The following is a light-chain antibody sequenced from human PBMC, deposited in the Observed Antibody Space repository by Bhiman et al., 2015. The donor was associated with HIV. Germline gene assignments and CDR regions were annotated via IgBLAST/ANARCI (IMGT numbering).Light chain of an antibody. Sequence: QSALTQPASVSGSPGQSITISCTGTSSDVGSYHYVSWYQQHPGRAPKVIIYDVTKRPSGVSNRFSGSKSVNTASLIISGLQAEDEADYYCSSYAHSYTSLFGGGTKVTVL. J-gene: IGLJ1*01. CDR3: SSYAHSYTSL. V-gene: IGLV2-14*03. CDR1: SSDVGSYHY. CDR2: DVT.